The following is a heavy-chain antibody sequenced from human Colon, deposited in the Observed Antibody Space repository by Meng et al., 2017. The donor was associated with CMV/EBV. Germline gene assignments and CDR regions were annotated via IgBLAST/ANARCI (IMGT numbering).Heavy chain of an antibody. CDR1: GGPFNSNA. CDR3: ARSPLPAALNWFDP. CDR2: IIPIFGTP. V-gene: IGHV1-69*01. J-gene: IGHJ5*02. Sequence: KPSGGPFNSNAISWVRQAPGQGLEWMGGIIPIFGTPKYAQKFQGRVTITADESTSTTYMELNSLTSDDTAVYYCARSPLPAALNWFDPWGQGTLVTVSS. D-gene: IGHD2-2*01.